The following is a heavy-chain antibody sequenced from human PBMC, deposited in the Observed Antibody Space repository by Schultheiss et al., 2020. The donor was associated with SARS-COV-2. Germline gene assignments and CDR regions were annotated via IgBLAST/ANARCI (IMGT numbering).Heavy chain of an antibody. CDR1: GGSISSSNW. V-gene: IGHV4-4*02. D-gene: IGHD2-15*01. Sequence: SETLSLTCAVSGGSISSSNWWSWVRQPPGKGLEWIGEINHSGSTNYNPSLKSRVTISVDTSKNQFSLKLSSVTAADTAVYYCAREHCSGGSCSFDYWGQGTLVTVSS. CDR3: AREHCSGGSCSFDY. J-gene: IGHJ4*02. CDR2: INHSGST.